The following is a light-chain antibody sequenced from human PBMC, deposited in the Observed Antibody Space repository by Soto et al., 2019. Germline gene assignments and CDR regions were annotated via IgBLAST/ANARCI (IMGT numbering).Light chain of an antibody. V-gene: IGLV2-14*03. Sequence: QSVLTQPASASGSPGQSITITCTGTSSDVGGYNYVSWYQQHPGKAPKVLISDVSNRPSGISNRFSGSKSGNTASLTISGLQAEDEADYYCSSYTSIDTWVFGTGTKVTVL. CDR3: SSYTSIDTWV. J-gene: IGLJ1*01. CDR1: SSDVGGYNY. CDR2: DVS.